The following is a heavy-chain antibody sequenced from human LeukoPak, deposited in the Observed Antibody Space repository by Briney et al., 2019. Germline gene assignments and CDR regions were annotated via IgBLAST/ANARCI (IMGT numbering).Heavy chain of an antibody. Sequence: SETLSLTCTVSGGSISTYYWNWIRQPPGKGLEWIGYIYHSGSTNYNPSLQSRVTISVDRSKNQFSLKLSSVTAADTAVYYCARTSIAARRANAFDIWGQGTMVTVSS. D-gene: IGHD6-6*01. CDR2: IYHSGST. J-gene: IGHJ3*02. CDR1: GGSISTYY. V-gene: IGHV4-59*12. CDR3: ARTSIAARRANAFDI.